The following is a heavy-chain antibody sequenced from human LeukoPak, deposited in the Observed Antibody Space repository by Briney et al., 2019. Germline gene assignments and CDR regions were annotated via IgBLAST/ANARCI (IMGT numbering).Heavy chain of an antibody. CDR1: GGSISSSSYY. V-gene: IGHV4-39*07. Sequence: SETLSLTCTVSGGSISSSSYYWGWIRQPPGKGLEWIGSIYYSGSTYYNPSLKSRVTISVDTSKNQFSLKLSSVTAADTAVYYCAREAAAGNNLFDYWGQGTLVTVSS. CDR3: AREAAAGNNLFDY. J-gene: IGHJ4*02. D-gene: IGHD6-13*01. CDR2: IYYSGST.